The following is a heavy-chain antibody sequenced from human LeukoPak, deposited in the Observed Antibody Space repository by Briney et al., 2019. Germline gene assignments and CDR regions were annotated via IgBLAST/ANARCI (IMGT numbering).Heavy chain of an antibody. CDR1: GYTFTSYE. CDR2: MNPNSGNT. Sequence: ASVKVSCKASGYTFTSYEINWVRQATGQGLEWMGWMNPNSGNTGYAQKFQGRVTMTRNTSISTAYMELSSLRSEDTAVYYCARKVRGVINYGMDVWGQGTTVTVSS. V-gene: IGHV1-8*01. CDR3: ARKVRGVINYGMDV. J-gene: IGHJ6*02. D-gene: IGHD3-10*01.